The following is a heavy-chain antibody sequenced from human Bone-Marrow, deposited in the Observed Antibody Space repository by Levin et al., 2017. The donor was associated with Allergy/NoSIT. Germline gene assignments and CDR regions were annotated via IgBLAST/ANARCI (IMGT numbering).Heavy chain of an antibody. CDR1: GYTFTSYD. D-gene: IGHD1-26*01. Sequence: ASVKVSCKASGYTFTSYDINWVRQATGQGLEWMGWMNPNSGNTGYAQKFQGRVTMTRNTSISTAYMELSSLRSEDTAVYYCARRGGWELLTTYGMDVWGQGTTVTVSS. CDR2: MNPNSGNT. J-gene: IGHJ6*02. V-gene: IGHV1-8*01. CDR3: ARRGGWELLTTYGMDV.